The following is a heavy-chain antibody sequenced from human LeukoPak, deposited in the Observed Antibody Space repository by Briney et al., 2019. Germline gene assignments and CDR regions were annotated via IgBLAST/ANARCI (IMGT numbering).Heavy chain of an antibody. CDR1: GFNFSGYS. D-gene: IGHD7-27*01. Sequence: GGSLRLSCAASGFNFSGYSMNWVRQAPGKGLEWVSSISSSSSYIYYADSVKGRFTISRDNAKNSLYLQMNGLRAEDTALYYCARGVGNYYNYWGQGTLVTVSS. V-gene: IGHV3-21*04. CDR3: ARGVGNYYNY. CDR2: ISSSSSYI. J-gene: IGHJ4*02.